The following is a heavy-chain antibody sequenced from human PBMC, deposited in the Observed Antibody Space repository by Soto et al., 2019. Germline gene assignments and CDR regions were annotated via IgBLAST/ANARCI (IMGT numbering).Heavy chain of an antibody. D-gene: IGHD5-12*01. CDR3: ARSLEMATITSYYYYGMDV. CDR2: IWYDGSNK. Sequence: GGSLRLSCAASGFTFSSYGMHWVRQAPGKGLEWVAVIWYDGSNKYYADSVKGRFTISRDNSKNTLYLQMNSLRAEDTAVYYCARSLEMATITSYYYYGMDVWGQGTTVTVS. CDR1: GFTFSSYG. J-gene: IGHJ6*02. V-gene: IGHV3-33*01.